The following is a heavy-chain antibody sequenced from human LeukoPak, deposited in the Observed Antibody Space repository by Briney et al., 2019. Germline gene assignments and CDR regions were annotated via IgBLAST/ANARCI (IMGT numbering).Heavy chain of an antibody. CDR2: INWNGGST. D-gene: IGHD2-2*01. Sequence: GGSLRLSCAAPGFTFDDYGMSWVRQAPGKGLEWVSGINWNGGSTGYADSVKGRFTISRDNAKNSLYLQMNSLRAEDTAVYYCARSRYCSSTSCSGAWGYWGQGTLVTVSS. J-gene: IGHJ4*02. CDR3: ARSRYCSSTSCSGAWGY. CDR1: GFTFDDYG. V-gene: IGHV3-20*04.